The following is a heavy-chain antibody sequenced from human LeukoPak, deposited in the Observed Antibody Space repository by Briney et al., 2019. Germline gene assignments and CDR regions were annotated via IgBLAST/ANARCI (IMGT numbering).Heavy chain of an antibody. V-gene: IGHV4-39*07. CDR2: IYYSGST. D-gene: IGHD3-22*01. CDR3: ARAEYYYDSSGWRDAFDI. CDR1: GGSISSSSDF. Sequence: SETLSLTCTVSGGSISSSSDFWGWIRQPPGKGLEWIGTIYYSGSTNYNPSLKSRVTISVDTSKNQFSLKLSSVTAADTAVYYCARAEYYYDSSGWRDAFDIWGQGTMVTVSS. J-gene: IGHJ3*02.